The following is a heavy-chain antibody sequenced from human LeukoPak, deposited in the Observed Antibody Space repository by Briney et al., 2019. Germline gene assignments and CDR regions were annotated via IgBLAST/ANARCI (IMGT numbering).Heavy chain of an antibody. CDR3: ARTGVYSSGWPAPYYYYYGMDV. CDR1: GGSISSSSYY. J-gene: IGHJ6*02. CDR2: IYYSGST. D-gene: IGHD6-19*01. V-gene: IGHV4-39*01. Sequence: PSETLSLTCTVSGGSISSSSYYWGWIRQPPGKGLEWIGSIYYSGSTYYNPSLKSRVTISVDTSKNQFSLKLSSVTAADTAVYYCARTGVYSSGWPAPYYYYYGMDVWGQGTTVTVSS.